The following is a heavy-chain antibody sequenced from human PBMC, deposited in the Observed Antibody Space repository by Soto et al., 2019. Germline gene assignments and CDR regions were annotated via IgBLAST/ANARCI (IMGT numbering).Heavy chain of an antibody. D-gene: IGHD1-1*01. J-gene: IGHJ6*02. CDR2: LYSGGST. CDR1: GFSVRSNH. Sequence: EEQLVESGGGLVQPGGSRRLSCEASGFSVRSNHMTWVRQAPGKGLEWVSVLYSGGSTYYADSVQGRFTVSRDNSKNTLFLQMTSLRADDTAVYFCVRDFMVTTGDYGLDVWGQGTTVIVSS. V-gene: IGHV3-66*01. CDR3: VRDFMVTTGDYGLDV.